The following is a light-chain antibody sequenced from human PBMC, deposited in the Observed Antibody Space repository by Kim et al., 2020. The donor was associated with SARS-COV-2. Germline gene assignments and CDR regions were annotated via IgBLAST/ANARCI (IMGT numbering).Light chain of an antibody. CDR3: QQFNIYSTIT. J-gene: IGKJ5*01. Sequence: SGVPSRFSGSGSGTDVTLVISSLQPEDFATYYCQQFNIYSTITFGQGTRLEIK. V-gene: IGKV1-13*01.